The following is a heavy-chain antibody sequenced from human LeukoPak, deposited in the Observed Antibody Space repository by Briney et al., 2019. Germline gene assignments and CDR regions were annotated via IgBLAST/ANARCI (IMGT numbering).Heavy chain of an antibody. CDR2: IRSKAYGGTT. V-gene: IGHV3-49*03. J-gene: IGHJ4*02. D-gene: IGHD3-10*01. Sequence: GGSLRLSCTTSGFTFGDYAMSWFRQAPGKGLEWVGFIRSKAYGGTTEYAASVKGRFTISRDDSKSIAYLQMNSLKTEDTAVYYCTRELLLWFGELSGYFDYWGQGTLVTVSS. CDR3: TRELLLWFGELSGYFDY. CDR1: GFTFGDYA.